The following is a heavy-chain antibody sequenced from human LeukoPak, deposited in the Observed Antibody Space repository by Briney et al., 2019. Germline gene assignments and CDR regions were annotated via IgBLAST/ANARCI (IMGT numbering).Heavy chain of an antibody. CDR1: GQSLTSYW. V-gene: IGHV5-10-1*01. Sequence: PGESLKISCKGSGQSLTSYWISWVRQMPGKGLEWMGRIDPSDSYTNYSPSFQGHVTISADKSISTAYLQWSSLTASDTDMYYCARTSWFGVDYWGHGTLVTVSS. CDR3: ARTSWFGVDY. CDR2: IDPSDSYT. D-gene: IGHD3-10*01. J-gene: IGHJ4*01.